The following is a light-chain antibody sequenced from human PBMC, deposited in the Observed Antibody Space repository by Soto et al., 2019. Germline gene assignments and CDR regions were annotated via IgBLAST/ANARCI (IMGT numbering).Light chain of an antibody. CDR3: QQYGSSPPSST. CDR2: GAS. CDR1: QRVSSGY. Sequence: VLKQSLGILSLSPEERATLSCRASQRVSSGYLAWYQQKPGQALRLLIYGASSRATGIPDRFSGRGSGTDFTLTISRLEPEDFAVYYCQQYGSSPPSSTFGQVTRLAI. J-gene: IGKJ5*01. V-gene: IGKV3-20*01.